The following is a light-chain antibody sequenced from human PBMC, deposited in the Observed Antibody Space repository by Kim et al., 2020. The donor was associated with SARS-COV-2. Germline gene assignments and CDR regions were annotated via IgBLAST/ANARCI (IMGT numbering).Light chain of an antibody. J-gene: IGLJ3*02. CDR2: NTT. CDR1: SGPVSGGSY. V-gene: IGLV7-43*01. CDR3: LLHFRGGWM. Sequence: QAVVTQESSLTVSPGRTVTLTCASASGPVSGGSYPNWFQQKPGQAPTPLIYNTTNRYSWTPARFSGSLLRGRAALTVSGVQPDDEADYYCLLHFRGGWMFGGGTKLTVL.